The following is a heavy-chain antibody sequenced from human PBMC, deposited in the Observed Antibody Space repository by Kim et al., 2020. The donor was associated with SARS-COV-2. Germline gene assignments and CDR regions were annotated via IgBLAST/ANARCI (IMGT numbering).Heavy chain of an antibody. CDR1: GFTFSSYW. D-gene: IGHD1-26*01. V-gene: IGHV3-7*03. Sequence: GGSLRLSCAASGFTFSSYWMSWVRQAPGKGLEWVANIKQDGSEKYYVDSVKGRFTISRDNAKNSLYLQMNSLRAEDTAVYYCARVGIMVRTVVTRRDRAASDLFDYWGQGTLVTVSS. CDR3: ARVGIMVRTVVTRRDRAASDLFDY. CDR2: IKQDGSEK. J-gene: IGHJ4*02.